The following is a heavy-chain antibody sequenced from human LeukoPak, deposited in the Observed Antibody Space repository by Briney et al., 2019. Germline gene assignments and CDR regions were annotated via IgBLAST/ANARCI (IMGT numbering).Heavy chain of an antibody. D-gene: IGHD5-18*01. CDR3: AREGGYSYGDAPLHFDY. J-gene: IGHJ4*02. CDR1: GDSVSSSNYY. CDR2: IYYSGST. V-gene: IGHV4-39*07. Sequence: NASETLSLTCTVSGDSVSSSNYYWAWIRQPPGKGLEWIGNIYYSGSTYYNPSLKSRLTISVDTSKNQFSLKLSSVTAADTAVYYCAREGGYSYGDAPLHFDYWGQGTLVTVSS.